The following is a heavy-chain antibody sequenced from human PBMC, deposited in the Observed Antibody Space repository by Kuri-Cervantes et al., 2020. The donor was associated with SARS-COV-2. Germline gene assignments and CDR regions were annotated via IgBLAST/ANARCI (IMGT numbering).Heavy chain of an antibody. CDR2: INPNSGGT. Sequence: ASVKVSCKASGYTFTGYYMHWVRQAPGQGLEWMGWINPNSGGTNYAQKFQGRVTTTRDTSISTAYMELSRLRSDDTAVYYCARVPSSGWYPVDAAFDIWGQGTMVTVSS. CDR1: GYTFTGYY. D-gene: IGHD6-19*01. V-gene: IGHV1-2*02. J-gene: IGHJ3*02. CDR3: ARVPSSGWYPVDAAFDI.